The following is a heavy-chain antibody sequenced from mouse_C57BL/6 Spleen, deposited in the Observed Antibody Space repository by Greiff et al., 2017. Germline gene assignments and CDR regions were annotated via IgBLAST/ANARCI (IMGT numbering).Heavy chain of an antibody. CDR3: ARWLLGQGG. V-gene: IGHV1-82*01. CDR2: IYPGDGDT. CDR1: GYAFSSSW. Sequence: VQLQQSGPELVKPGASVKISCKASGYAFSSSWMNWVKQRPGKGLEWIGRIYPGDGDTNYNGKFKGKATLTADKSSSTAYMQLSSLTSEDPAVYFCARWLLGQGGWGQGTTLTVAS. J-gene: IGHJ2*01. D-gene: IGHD4-1*01.